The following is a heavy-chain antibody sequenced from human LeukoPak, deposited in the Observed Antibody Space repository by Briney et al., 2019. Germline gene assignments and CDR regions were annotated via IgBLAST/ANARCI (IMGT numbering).Heavy chain of an antibody. CDR1: VFTVSSNY. D-gene: IGHD3-10*01. CDR2: IYSGGST. V-gene: IGHV3-66*01. Sequence: GGSLSLSCAASVFTVSSNYMSWVRQAPGKGLEWVSVIYSGGSTYCADSVKGRFTISRDNSKNTLYLQMNSLRAEDTAVYYCARERVVRGVISAFDYWGQGTLVTVSS. CDR3: ARERVVRGVISAFDY. J-gene: IGHJ4*02.